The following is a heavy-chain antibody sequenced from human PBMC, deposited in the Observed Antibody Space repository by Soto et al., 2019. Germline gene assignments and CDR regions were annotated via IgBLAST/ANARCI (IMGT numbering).Heavy chain of an antibody. V-gene: IGHV4-30-2*01. CDR3: ARLYVRGIDY. CDR2: IYHSGST. J-gene: IGHJ4*02. Sequence: QLQLQESGSGLVKPSQTLSLTCAVSGGSISSGGYSWSWIRQPPGKGLEWIGYIYHSGSTYYNPSRKSRVTVSVDRSKNQFSLKLSSVTAADTAVYYCARLYVRGIDYWGQGTLVTVSS. CDR1: GGSISSGGYS. D-gene: IGHD3-10*02.